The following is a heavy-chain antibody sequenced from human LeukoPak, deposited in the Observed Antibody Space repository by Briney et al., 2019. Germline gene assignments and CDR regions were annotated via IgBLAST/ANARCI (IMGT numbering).Heavy chain of an antibody. CDR3: ARALRSGSNYFFYGMDV. J-gene: IGHJ6*04. CDR2: IFHSGTT. CDR1: GYSINSGYF. V-gene: IGHV4-38-2*02. Sequence: PSETLSLTCTVSGYSINSGYFWGWIRQPPGKGLEYIGTIFHSGTTYYNPSLKSRVTISLDTSTNDFSLKLSSVTAADTAVCYCARALRSGSNYFFYGMDVWGKGTTVTVSS. D-gene: IGHD3-10*01.